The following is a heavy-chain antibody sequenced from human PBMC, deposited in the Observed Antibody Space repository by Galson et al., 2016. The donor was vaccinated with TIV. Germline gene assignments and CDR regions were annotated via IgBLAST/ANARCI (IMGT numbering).Heavy chain of an antibody. J-gene: IGHJ6*02. D-gene: IGHD5-18*01. Sequence: SVKVSCKASGGSFSSYVISWVRQAPGQGLEWMGGIIPLFSTANYAQKFQGRVTLTADESTSTAYMELSSLRSEDTAIYYCAKDRNTAMDTYYWYYGMDVWGQGTTVTVS. V-gene: IGHV1-69*13. CDR1: GGSFSSYV. CDR3: AKDRNTAMDTYYWYYGMDV. CDR2: IIPLFSTA.